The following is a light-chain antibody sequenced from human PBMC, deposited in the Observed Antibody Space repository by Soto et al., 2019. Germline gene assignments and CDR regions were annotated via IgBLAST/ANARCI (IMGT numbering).Light chain of an antibody. CDR2: GES. CDR3: QQYNNWLRT. J-gene: IGKJ4*01. V-gene: IGKV3-15*01. Sequence: EIVMTQSPATLSVSPGERATLSCRASQSVSSNLAWYQQKPGQAPRLLIYGESTRATGIPARFSGSGSGTEFTLTISSLQSEDFAVYYCQQYNNWLRTFGGGTKVEIK. CDR1: QSVSSN.